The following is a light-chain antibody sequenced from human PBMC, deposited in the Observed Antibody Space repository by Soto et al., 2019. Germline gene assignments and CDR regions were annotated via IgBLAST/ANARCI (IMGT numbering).Light chain of an antibody. CDR1: QTGSNSY. CDR3: QQFGSAPEGT. Sequence: IFLTQSPGTLSLSPGESSSLSCRASQTGSNSYLAWYQHKSGQAPRLLIYGVYTRASGIPDRFSGSGSGTDFTLTISRLEPEDFAVYYCQQFGSAPEGTFGQGTKVDI. J-gene: IGKJ1*01. CDR2: GVY. V-gene: IGKV3-20*01.